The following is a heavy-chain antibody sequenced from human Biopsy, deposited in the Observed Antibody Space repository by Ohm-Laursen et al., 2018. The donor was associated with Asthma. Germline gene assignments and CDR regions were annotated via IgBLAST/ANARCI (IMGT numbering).Heavy chain of an antibody. CDR2: INPNSGVT. J-gene: IGHJ5*02. Sequence: ASVKVSCKASGYTFTNYYIHWVRQAPGQGLEWMGWINPNSGVTKYAHNFQGWVTMTRDTSISAAYMELSSLTSDDTAVYYCARGQKSAGDRWFDPWGQGTLVTVSS. CDR1: GYTFTNYY. D-gene: IGHD6-13*01. V-gene: IGHV1-2*04. CDR3: ARGQKSAGDRWFDP.